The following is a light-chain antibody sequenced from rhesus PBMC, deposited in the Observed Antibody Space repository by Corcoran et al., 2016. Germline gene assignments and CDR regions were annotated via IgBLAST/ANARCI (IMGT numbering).Light chain of an antibody. CDR2: EVS. J-gene: IGLJ1*01. V-gene: IGLV2-13*02. CDR3: SSYASRSAFI. Sequence: QDALSQSPSVSGSPGQTDTISCTGPSSDLGGYNRVSWYQQHPGKAPKLMIYEVSKRPSGVSDRFSGSKSDNTSSLTISGLQAEDEADYYSSSYASRSAFIFGAGTRLTVL. CDR1: SSDLGGYNR.